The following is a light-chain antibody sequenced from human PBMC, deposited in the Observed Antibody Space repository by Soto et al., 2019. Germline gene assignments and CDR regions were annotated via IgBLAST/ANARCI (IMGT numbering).Light chain of an antibody. V-gene: IGKV3-15*01. CDR2: GAS. CDR1: QSVTTN. J-gene: IGKJ1*01. Sequence: EIVMTQSPATLSVSPGQRVTLSCRTSQSVTTNLAWYQQKSGQAPRLLIYGASTRATGIPLRFTGSGSGTEFTLIISSLQSEDFAIYYCQQYDVWPRTFGQGTKVEI. CDR3: QQYDVWPRT.